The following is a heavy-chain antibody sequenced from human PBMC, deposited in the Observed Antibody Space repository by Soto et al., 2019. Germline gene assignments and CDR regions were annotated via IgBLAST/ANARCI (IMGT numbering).Heavy chain of an antibody. Sequence: GESLKISCQGSGFIFTGYWINWVRQMPGKGLEWMGRIDPSGSYTNYSPSFQGHVTISADKSISTAYLQWTSLKASDTAMYYCARLDSSSSDWGQGTLVTVSS. CDR2: IDPSGSYT. D-gene: IGHD6-6*01. CDR1: GFIFTGYW. V-gene: IGHV5-10-1*01. J-gene: IGHJ4*02. CDR3: ARLDSSSSD.